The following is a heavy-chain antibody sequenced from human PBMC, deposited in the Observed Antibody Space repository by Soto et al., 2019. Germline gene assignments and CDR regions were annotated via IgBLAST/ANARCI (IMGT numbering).Heavy chain of an antibody. D-gene: IGHD3-10*01. J-gene: IGHJ2*01. CDR3: ARGRFEAGAFWYFDR. CDR1: GGNFNNYA. Sequence: QVQLVQSGADAKRPGSSVKVSCKASGGNFNNYAVTWVRQAPGQGLEWMGGIIPIFGTPNYAQKFQGRLTISDDTSTTTVYMELRSLTSEDTAVYYCARGRFEAGAFWYFDRWGRGTLVTVSS. V-gene: IGHV1-69*06. CDR2: IIPIFGTP.